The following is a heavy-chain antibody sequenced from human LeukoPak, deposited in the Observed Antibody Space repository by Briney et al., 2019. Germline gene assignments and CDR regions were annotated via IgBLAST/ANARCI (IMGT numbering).Heavy chain of an antibody. D-gene: IGHD3-22*01. J-gene: IGHJ5*02. CDR2: INPNSGGT. V-gene: IGHV1-2*06. Sequence: ASVKVSCKASGYTLTGYYMHWVRQAPGQGLEWMGRINPNSGGTNYAQKFQGRVTMTRDTSISTAYMELSRLRSDDTAVYYCARSGLVVYGWFDPWGQGTLVTVSS. CDR1: GYTLTGYY. CDR3: ARSGLVVYGWFDP.